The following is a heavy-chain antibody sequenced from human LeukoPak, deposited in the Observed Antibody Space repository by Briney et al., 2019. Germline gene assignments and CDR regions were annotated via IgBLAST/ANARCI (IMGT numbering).Heavy chain of an antibody. D-gene: IGHD6-6*01. Sequence: SSETLSLTCAVYGGSFSGYYWSWIRQPPGKGLEWIGEINHSGSTNYNPSLKSRVTISVDTSKNQFSLKLSSVTAADTAVYYCARPRSARIAARPFGAFDIWGQGTMVTVSS. J-gene: IGHJ3*02. CDR2: INHSGST. CDR1: GGSFSGYY. CDR3: ARPRSARIAARPFGAFDI. V-gene: IGHV4-34*01.